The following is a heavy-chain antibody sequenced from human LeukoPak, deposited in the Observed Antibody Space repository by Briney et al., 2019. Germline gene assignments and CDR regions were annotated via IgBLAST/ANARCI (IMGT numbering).Heavy chain of an antibody. CDR1: AYSFISYW. Sequence: GESLKISCKGSAYSFISYWIGCLRQLPPEGLLWWVTIFPGDSGTRYCPSFQSRGTISAGKYSNTAYLQWSSLKASDTAVYYCAGHLGSGSYSYYFDYWGQGTLVTVSS. J-gene: IGHJ4*02. D-gene: IGHD1-26*01. V-gene: IGHV5-51*01. CDR2: IFPGDSGT. CDR3: AGHLGSGSYSYYFDY.